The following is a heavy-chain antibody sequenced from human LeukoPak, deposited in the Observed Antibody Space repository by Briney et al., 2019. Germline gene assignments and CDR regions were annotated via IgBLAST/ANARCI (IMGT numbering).Heavy chain of an antibody. CDR2: ISYDGSNK. D-gene: IGHD1-26*01. CDR3: ARDRGAEVCFAY. Sequence: TGGSLRLSCAASGFTFSSYAMHWVRQAPGKGLEWVAVISYDGSNKYYADSVKGRFTISRDNSKNTLYLQMNSLRAEDTAVYYCARDRGAEVCFAYWGQGTLVTVSS. J-gene: IGHJ4*02. CDR1: GFTFSSYA. V-gene: IGHV3-30*04.